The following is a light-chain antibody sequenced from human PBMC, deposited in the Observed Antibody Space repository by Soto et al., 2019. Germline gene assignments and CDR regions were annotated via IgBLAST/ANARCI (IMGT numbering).Light chain of an antibody. CDR3: QQYYSART. V-gene: IGKV1-5*03. Sequence: DIQMTQSPSTLSASVGDRFTITCRASQSISSWLAWYQQKPGKDPXXLIYKASSLESGVPSRFSGSGSGTDFTLTISSLQAEDVAFYYCQQYYSARTFGQGTKVDIK. CDR1: QSISSW. J-gene: IGKJ1*01. CDR2: KAS.